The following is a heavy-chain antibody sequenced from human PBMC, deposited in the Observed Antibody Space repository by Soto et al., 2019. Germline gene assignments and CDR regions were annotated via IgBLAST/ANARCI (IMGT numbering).Heavy chain of an antibody. J-gene: IGHJ2*01. CDR2: IKQDGSEI. D-gene: IGHD7-27*01. V-gene: IGHV3-7*01. CDR3: ARDQGSPNWEVDL. CDR1: GFTFSNYR. Sequence: EVQLVESGGGLVQPGGSLRLSCAAFGFTFSNYRMTWVRQAPGKGLEWVANIKQDGSEIYYVDSVKGRFTISRDSAKNSLYLQMNSLRAEDTAVYYCARDQGSPNWEVDLWGRGTLVTVSS.